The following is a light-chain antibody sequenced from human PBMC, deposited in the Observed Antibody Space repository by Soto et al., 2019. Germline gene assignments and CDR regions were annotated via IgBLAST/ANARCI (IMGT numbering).Light chain of an antibody. CDR3: QQRSNWPGPT. CDR1: QSVSDY. J-gene: IGKJ5*01. CDR2: DVS. V-gene: IGKV3-11*01. Sequence: EIVLTQSPATLSLSSGERATLSCRTSQSVSDYLAWYQQKPGQAPRLLIYDVSNRAAGIPARFSGSGSGTDFTLTISSLEPEDFAVYYCQQRSNWPGPTFGQGTRLEV.